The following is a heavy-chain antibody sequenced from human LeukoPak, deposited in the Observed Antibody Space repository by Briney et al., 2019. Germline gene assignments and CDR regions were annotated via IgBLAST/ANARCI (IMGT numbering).Heavy chain of an antibody. CDR2: ISSSGSTI. J-gene: IGHJ4*02. CDR1: GFTFSSYE. CDR3: ARAFDWVFDY. V-gene: IGHV3-48*03. Sequence: GGSLRLSCAAAGFTFSSYEMNCVRQAPGKGLEWVSYISSSGSTIYYADSVKGRFTISRDNAKNSLYLQMNSLRAEDTAVYYCARAFDWVFDYWGQGTLVTVSS. D-gene: IGHD3-9*01.